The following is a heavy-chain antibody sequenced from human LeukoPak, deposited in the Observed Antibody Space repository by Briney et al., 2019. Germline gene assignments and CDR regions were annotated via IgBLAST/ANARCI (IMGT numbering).Heavy chain of an antibody. CDR2: IYNSGST. CDR1: GGSISSYC. Sequence: PSETLSLTCSVSGGSISSYCWSWIRQSPGKGLEWIGNIYNSGSTNYNPSLKSRATISVDTSKKQFSLKVSSVTAADTAVYYCTRVNTAMVNSYYYYGLDVWGQGTTVTVSS. V-gene: IGHV4-59*08. D-gene: IGHD5-18*01. J-gene: IGHJ6*02. CDR3: TRVNTAMVNSYYYYGLDV.